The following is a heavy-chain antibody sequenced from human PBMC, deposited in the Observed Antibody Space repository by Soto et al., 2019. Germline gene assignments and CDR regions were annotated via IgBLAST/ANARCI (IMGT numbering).Heavy chain of an antibody. V-gene: IGHV3-30-3*01. CDR1: GFTFSSYA. Sequence: GGSLRLSCAASGFTFSSYAMHWVRQAPGKGLEWVAVISYDGSNKYYADSVKGRFTISRDNSKNTLYPQMNSLRAEDTAVYYCARRQGGYERYYFDYWGQGTLVTVSS. CDR3: ARRQGGYERYYFDY. D-gene: IGHD5-12*01. CDR2: ISYDGSNK. J-gene: IGHJ4*02.